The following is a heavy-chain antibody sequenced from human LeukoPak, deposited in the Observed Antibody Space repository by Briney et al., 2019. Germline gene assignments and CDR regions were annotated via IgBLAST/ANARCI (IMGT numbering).Heavy chain of an antibody. CDR3: ARGYLGFRGYVWGSYRGSYFDY. D-gene: IGHD3-16*01. V-gene: IGHV4-34*01. CDR2: INHSGST. Sequence: SETLSLTCAVYGGSFSGYYWSWIRQPPGKGLEWIGEINHSGSTNYNPSLKSRVTISVDTSKNQFSLKLSSVTAADTAVYYCARGYLGFRGYVWGSYRGSYFDYWGQGTLVTVSS. J-gene: IGHJ4*02. CDR1: GGSFSGYY.